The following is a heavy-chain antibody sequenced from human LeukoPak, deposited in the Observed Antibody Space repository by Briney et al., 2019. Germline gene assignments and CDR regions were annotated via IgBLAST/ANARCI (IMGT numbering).Heavy chain of an antibody. Sequence: PGGSLRLSGAASGFTFSSYAMSWVRQAPGKGLEWVSAISGSGGSTYYADSVKGRFTISRDNSENTLYLQMNSLRAEDTAVYYCAKDQGDWNDVYFDYWGQGTLVTVSS. CDR2: ISGSGGST. D-gene: IGHD1-1*01. J-gene: IGHJ4*02. V-gene: IGHV3-23*01. CDR3: AKDQGDWNDVYFDY. CDR1: GFTFSSYA.